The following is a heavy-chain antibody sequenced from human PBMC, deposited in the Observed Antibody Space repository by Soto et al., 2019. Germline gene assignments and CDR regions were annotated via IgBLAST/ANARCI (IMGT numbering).Heavy chain of an antibody. CDR1: GYTFTSYG. CDR3: AGDSLLGIAALTSDY. J-gene: IGHJ4*02. Sequence: QVQLVQSGAEVKKPGASVKVSCKASGYTFTSYGISWVRQAPGQGLEWMGWISAYNGNTNYAQKLQGRVTMTTDTSTSTAYMELRSVRSDDTAVYYCAGDSLLGIAALTSDYWGQGTLVTVSS. CDR2: ISAYNGNT. D-gene: IGHD6-13*01. V-gene: IGHV1-18*04.